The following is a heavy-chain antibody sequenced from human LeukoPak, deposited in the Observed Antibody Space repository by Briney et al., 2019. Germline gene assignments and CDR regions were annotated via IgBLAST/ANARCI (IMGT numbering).Heavy chain of an antibody. Sequence: GGSLRLSCAASGFTFSSYWMSWVRQAPGKGLEWVANIKQDGSEKYYVDSVKGRFTISRDNAKNSLYLQMNSLRAEDMALYYCAKAASSGWYGQGYDYWGQGTLVTVSS. D-gene: IGHD6-13*01. V-gene: IGHV3-7*03. J-gene: IGHJ4*02. CDR2: IKQDGSEK. CDR1: GFTFSSYW. CDR3: AKAASSGWYGQGYDY.